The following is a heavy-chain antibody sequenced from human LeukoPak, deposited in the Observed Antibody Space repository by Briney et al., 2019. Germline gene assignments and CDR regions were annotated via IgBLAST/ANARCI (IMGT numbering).Heavy chain of an antibody. Sequence: PSETLSLTCAVYGGPFRGYHWRWIRQPPGKGLEWIGEINHRGNTNYNPSLQSRDTMSVDTSKNQFSLKLSSVTAADTAVYYCARVPGRWLQFRSWFDPWGQGTLVTVSS. V-gene: IGHV4-34*01. CDR1: GGPFRGYH. J-gene: IGHJ5*02. CDR3: ARVPGRWLQFRSWFDP. CDR2: INHRGNT. D-gene: IGHD5-24*01.